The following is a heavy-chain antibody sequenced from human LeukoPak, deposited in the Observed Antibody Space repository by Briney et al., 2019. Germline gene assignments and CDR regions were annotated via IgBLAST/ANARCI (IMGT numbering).Heavy chain of an antibody. Sequence: SETLSLTCTVSGGSISSSSYYWGWIRQPPGKGLEWIGSIYYSGSTYYNPSLKSRVTISVDTSKNQFSLKLSSVTAADTAVYYCARDGGLLWFGELLFSYWGQGTLVTVSS. V-gene: IGHV4-39*07. D-gene: IGHD3-10*01. CDR3: ARDGGLLWFGELLFSY. CDR2: IYYSGST. J-gene: IGHJ4*02. CDR1: GGSISSSSYY.